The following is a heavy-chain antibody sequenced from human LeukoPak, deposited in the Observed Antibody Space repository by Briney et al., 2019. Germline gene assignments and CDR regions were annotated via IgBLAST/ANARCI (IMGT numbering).Heavy chain of an antibody. V-gene: IGHV5-51*01. CDR3: ARRARYCRGGSCYGLAAFDI. D-gene: IGHD2-15*01. CDR1: GYSFTSYW. CDR2: IYPGDSDT. J-gene: IGHJ3*02. Sequence: GESLKISCKGSGYSFTSYWIGWVRQIPGKGLEWMGIIYPGDSDTRSSPSFQGQVTISADKSISPAYLQWSSLKASDTAMYYCARRARYCRGGSCYGLAAFDIWGQGTMVTVSS.